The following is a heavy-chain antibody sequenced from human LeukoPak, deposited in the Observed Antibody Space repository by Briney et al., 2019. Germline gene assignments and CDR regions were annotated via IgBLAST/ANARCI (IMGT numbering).Heavy chain of an antibody. CDR2: INPNSGGT. CDR3: ARVPRGYSNYVGGFDP. D-gene: IGHD4-11*01. Sequence: ASVKVSCKASGYTFTGYYMHWVRQAPGQGLEWMGWINPNSGGTNYAQKFQGRVTMTRDTSISTAYMELSRLRSDDTAVYYCARVPRGYSNYVGGFDPWGQGTLVTVSS. CDR1: GYTFTGYY. J-gene: IGHJ5*02. V-gene: IGHV1-2*02.